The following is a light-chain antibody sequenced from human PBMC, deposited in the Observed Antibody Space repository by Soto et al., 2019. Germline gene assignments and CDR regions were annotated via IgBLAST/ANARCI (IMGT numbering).Light chain of an antibody. CDR1: QSVSSSY. J-gene: IGKJ2*01. Sequence: EIVLTQSPGTLSLSPGERATLSCRASQSVSSSYLAWYQQKPGQAPRLLIYGASSRATGIPDRFSGSGSGTDFTLTISRLEPEDLAVYYCQQYGSSPRYNFGQGTKLEIK. V-gene: IGKV3-20*01. CDR2: GAS. CDR3: QQYGSSPRYN.